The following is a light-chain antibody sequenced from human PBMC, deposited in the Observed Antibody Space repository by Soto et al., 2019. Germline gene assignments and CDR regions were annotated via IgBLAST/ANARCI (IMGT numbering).Light chain of an antibody. V-gene: IGKV1-27*01. CDR1: QVIGNY. CDR3: QKYNSGLIT. J-gene: IGKJ5*01. Sequence: DIHLTQSPSLLSASVGDRVTITCRASQVIGNYLAWYQQKPGKVPKLLIYGAYTLQSGVPSRFSGSGSGTDFTLTIGSLQPEDVAIYYCQKYNSGLITFGQGTRLEIK. CDR2: GAY.